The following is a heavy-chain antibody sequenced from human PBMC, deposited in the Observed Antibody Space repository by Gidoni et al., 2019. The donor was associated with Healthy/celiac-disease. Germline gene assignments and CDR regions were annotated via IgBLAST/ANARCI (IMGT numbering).Heavy chain of an antibody. Sequence: QVQLVESGGGVVQPGRSLRLSCAASGFTVSSYGMHGVRQAPGKGLEWVAVISYDGSNKYYADSVKGRFTISRDNSKNTLYLQMNSLRAEDTAVYYCARVRGMGGRTPTSYYYGMDVWGQGTTVTVSS. J-gene: IGHJ6*02. CDR3: ARVRGMGGRTPTSYYYGMDV. CDR1: GFTVSSYG. CDR2: ISYDGSNK. D-gene: IGHD3-16*01. V-gene: IGHV3-30*03.